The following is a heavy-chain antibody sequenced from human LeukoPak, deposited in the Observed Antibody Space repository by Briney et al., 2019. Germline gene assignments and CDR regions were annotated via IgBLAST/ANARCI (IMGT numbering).Heavy chain of an antibody. CDR1: GGSISSSSYY. J-gene: IGHJ4*02. CDR3: ARDTGTVYY. V-gene: IGHV4-39*01. Sequence: PSETLSLTCTVSGGSISSSSYYWGWIRQPPGKGLEWIGSIYYSGSTYYNPSLKSRVTISVDTSKNQFSLKLSSVTAADTAGYYCARDTGTVYYWGQGTLVTVSS. CDR2: IYYSGST. D-gene: IGHD2-8*02.